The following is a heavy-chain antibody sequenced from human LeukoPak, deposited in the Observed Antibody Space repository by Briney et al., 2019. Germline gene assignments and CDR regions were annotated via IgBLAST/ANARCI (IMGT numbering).Heavy chain of an antibody. CDR1: GDSITGSTYY. CDR2: IHYSGST. V-gene: IGHV4-39*01. CDR3: ARLIPNYPYCFDY. D-gene: IGHD1-7*01. J-gene: IGHJ4*02. Sequence: SETLSLTCIVSGDSITGSTYYWGWIRQSPGKGLEWIGSIHYSGSTYYNPSLKRRVTMSEDTSKNQISLELGSVTAADTAVYFCARLIPNYPYCFDYWGQGTLVTVSS.